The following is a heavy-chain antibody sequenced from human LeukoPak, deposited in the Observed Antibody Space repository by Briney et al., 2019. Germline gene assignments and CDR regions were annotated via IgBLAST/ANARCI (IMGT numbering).Heavy chain of an antibody. CDR3: ARGGSGWYYFDY. Sequence: GGSLRLSCAASGFTFSSYAMHWVRQAPGKGLEWVAVISYDGSNKYYADSVKGRFTISRDNSKNTLYLQMSSLRAEDTAVYYCARGGSGWYYFDYWGQGTLVTVSS. CDR2: ISYDGSNK. J-gene: IGHJ4*02. V-gene: IGHV3-30*04. D-gene: IGHD6-19*01. CDR1: GFTFSSYA.